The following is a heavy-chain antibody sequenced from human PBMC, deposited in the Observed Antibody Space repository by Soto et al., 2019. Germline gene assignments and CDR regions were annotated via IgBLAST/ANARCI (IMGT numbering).Heavy chain of an antibody. Sequence: PSETLSLTCAAYGGSFSGYYWSWIRQPPGKGLEWIGEINHSGSTNYNPSLKSRVTISVDTSKNQFSLKLSSVTAADTAVYYCARGRIAARPFPFDYWGQGTLVIVSS. J-gene: IGHJ4*02. CDR3: ARGRIAARPFPFDY. V-gene: IGHV4-34*01. D-gene: IGHD6-6*01. CDR2: INHSGST. CDR1: GGSFSGYY.